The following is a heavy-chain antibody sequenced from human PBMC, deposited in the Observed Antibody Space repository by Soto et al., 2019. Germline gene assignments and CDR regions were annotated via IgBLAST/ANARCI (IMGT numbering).Heavy chain of an antibody. D-gene: IGHD2-21*01. V-gene: IGHV3-15*01. CDR3: TTRICGGAGCYSDAFFDY. J-gene: IGHJ4*02. Sequence: EVQLVESGGGLVMPGGSLRLSCAASGFTFSTAWMSWVRQAPGKGLEWVARIKSNNEGGTADYTAPVKGRFTVSRDDSKTTLCLQMNTLGAEDTAVYYCTTRICGGAGCYSDAFFDYWGQGALVTVAS. CDR1: GFTFSTAW. CDR2: IKSNNEGGTA.